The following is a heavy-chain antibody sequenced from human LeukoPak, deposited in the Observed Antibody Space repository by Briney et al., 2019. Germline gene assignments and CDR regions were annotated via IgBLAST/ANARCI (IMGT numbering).Heavy chain of an antibody. CDR1: GFTFSSYA. Sequence: GGYLRLSCSASGFTFSSYAMGSVRQAQGNGLEWVSVFSGSGGSTYYAVSVKGRFIISSDNSNNLLSLQMTSLIADDRAVSCCVKDWGNGNDYGFDYWGQGTQVTVSS. V-gene: IGHV3-23*01. J-gene: IGHJ4*02. CDR3: VKDWGNGNDYGFDY. CDR2: FSGSGGST. D-gene: IGHD4-17*01.